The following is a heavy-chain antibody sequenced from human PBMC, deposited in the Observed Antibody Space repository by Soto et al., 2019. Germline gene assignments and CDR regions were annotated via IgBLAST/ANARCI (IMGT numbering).Heavy chain of an antibody. CDR1: GGSISSGDYY. D-gene: IGHD2-15*01. CDR2: IYYSGST. Sequence: SETLSLTCTVSGGSISSGDYYWSWIRQPPGKGLEWIGYIYYSGSTYYNPSLKSRVTISVDTSKNQFSLKLSSVTAADTAVYYCARVGVDTHIDYWGQGTLVTVSS. J-gene: IGHJ4*02. CDR3: ARVGVDTHIDY. V-gene: IGHV4-30-4*01.